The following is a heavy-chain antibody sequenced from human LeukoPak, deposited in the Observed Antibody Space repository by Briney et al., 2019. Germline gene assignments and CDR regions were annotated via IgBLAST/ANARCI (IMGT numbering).Heavy chain of an antibody. Sequence: GGSLRLSCEASGFTFGSFAMYWVRQAPGKGLDWIAGIFGSGGSPHYADSVKGRFTISRDNSKNTVYLQINSLRAEDTAVYYCGKTTAGYSSGQKPAWPVDYWGQGTLVTISS. V-gene: IGHV3-23*01. D-gene: IGHD5-18*01. CDR2: IFGSGGSP. CDR3: GKTTAGYSSGQKPAWPVDY. CDR1: GFTFGSFA. J-gene: IGHJ4*02.